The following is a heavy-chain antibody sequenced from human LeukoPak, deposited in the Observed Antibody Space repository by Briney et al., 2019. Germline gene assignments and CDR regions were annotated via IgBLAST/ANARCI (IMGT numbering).Heavy chain of an antibody. J-gene: IGHJ1*01. D-gene: IGHD3-10*01. CDR3: AKGPLSFGELTVKYLQD. V-gene: IGHV3-23*01. CDR1: RFKFSGYA. Sequence: GGSLRLSCSAARFKFSGYAMSWVRQAPGKGLEWVSVISGSGGSTFYADAVKGRFTIPRDNSKNTLFLQMHSLSVEDTAVYFCAKGPLSFGELTVKYLQDWGQGTLVTVSS. CDR2: ISGSGGST.